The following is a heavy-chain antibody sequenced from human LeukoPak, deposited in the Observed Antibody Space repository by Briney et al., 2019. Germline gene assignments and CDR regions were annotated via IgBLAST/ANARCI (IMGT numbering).Heavy chain of an antibody. V-gene: IGHV3-48*02. D-gene: IGHD4-17*01. CDR1: GFTLSSYS. Sequence: GGSLRLSCAASGFTLSSYSMNWVRQAPGKGLEWISYIDSDTYGNTIYYADIVRGRFTISRDNAKNSLYLQMNSLRDEDTALYYCARDRDYAFDYWGQGTLVTVSS. J-gene: IGHJ4*02. CDR2: IDSDTYGNTI. CDR3: ARDRDYAFDY.